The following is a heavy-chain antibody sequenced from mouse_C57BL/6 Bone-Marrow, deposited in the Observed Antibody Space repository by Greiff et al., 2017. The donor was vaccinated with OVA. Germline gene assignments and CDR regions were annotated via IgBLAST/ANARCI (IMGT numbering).Heavy chain of an antibody. Sequence: GGGLVQPKGSLKLSCAASGFSFTTYAMNWVRQAPGKGLEWVARIRSKSNNYATYYADSVKDRFTISRDDSESMLYLQMNNLKTEDTAMYYCVRQNGGSSYYYYAMDYWGQGTSVTVSS. D-gene: IGHD1-1*01. J-gene: IGHJ4*01. V-gene: IGHV10-1*01. CDR3: VRQNGGSSYYYYAMDY. CDR2: IRSKSNNYAT. CDR1: GFSFTTYA.